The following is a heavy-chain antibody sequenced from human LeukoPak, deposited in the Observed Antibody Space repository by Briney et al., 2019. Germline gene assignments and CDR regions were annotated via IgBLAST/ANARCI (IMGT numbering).Heavy chain of an antibody. J-gene: IGHJ4*02. V-gene: IGHV1-2*06. CDR1: GYTFTGYH. CDR3: ARDQGSLTRSWYTGY. CDR2: INPYSGDT. Sequence: SVKVSCKASGYTFTGYHIHWVRQAPGQGHEWMGRINPYSGDTNFAQKFQGRVTMTSDTSITTAYMDLSSLTPDDTAVYFCARDQGSLTRSWYTGYWGQGTPVTVSS. D-gene: IGHD6-13*01.